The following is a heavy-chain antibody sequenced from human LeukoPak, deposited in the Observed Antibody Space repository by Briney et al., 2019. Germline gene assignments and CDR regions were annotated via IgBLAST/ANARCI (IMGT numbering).Heavy chain of an antibody. J-gene: IGHJ4*02. CDR3: ARHTPGTYFRFDY. V-gene: IGHV4-59*08. CDR1: GGSISSYY. D-gene: IGHD1-26*01. CDR2: IYYSGST. Sequence: PSETLSLTCTVSGGSISSYYWSWIRQPPGKGLEWIGYIYYSGSTNYNPSLKSRITISVDTSKSQFSLKLSSVTATDTAVYYCARHTPGTYFRFDYWGQGILVTVSS.